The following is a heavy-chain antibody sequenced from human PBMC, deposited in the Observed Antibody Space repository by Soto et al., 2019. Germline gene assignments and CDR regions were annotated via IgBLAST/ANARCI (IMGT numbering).Heavy chain of an antibody. CDR2: IIPIFGTA. D-gene: IGHD3-22*01. CDR3: ARLPYDSSLEGWFDP. V-gene: IGHV1-69*06. J-gene: IGHJ5*02. CDR1: GGTFSSYA. Sequence: QVQLVQSGAEVKKPGSSVKVSCKASGGTFSSYAISWVRQAPGQGLEWMGGIIPIFGTANYAQKFQGRVTITAEKSTSTAYMELSSLRSEDTAVYYCARLPYDSSLEGWFDPWGQGTLVTVSS.